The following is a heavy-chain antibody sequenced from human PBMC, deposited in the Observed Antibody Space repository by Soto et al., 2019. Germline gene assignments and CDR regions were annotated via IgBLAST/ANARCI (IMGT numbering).Heavy chain of an antibody. J-gene: IGHJ3*02. CDR2: IYYSGST. Sequence: PSETLSLTCTVSGGSISSGGYYWSWIRQHPGKGLEWIGYIYYSGSTYYNPSLKSRVTISVDTSKNQFSLKLSSVTAADTAVYYCERAPYSSGWFDAFDIWGQGTMVTV. V-gene: IGHV4-31*03. CDR1: GGSISSGGYY. CDR3: ERAPYSSGWFDAFDI. D-gene: IGHD6-19*01.